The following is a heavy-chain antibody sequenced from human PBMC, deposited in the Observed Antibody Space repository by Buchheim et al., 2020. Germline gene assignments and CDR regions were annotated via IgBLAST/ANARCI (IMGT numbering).Heavy chain of an antibody. V-gene: IGHV3-33*01. CDR3: AREGRRGYSYYGMDV. Sequence: QVQLVESGGGVVQPGRSLRLSCAASGFTFSSYGMHWVRQAPGKGLEWVAVIWYDGSNKYYADSVKGRFIISRENSKNKLFLRMNSLRAEDTAVYYCAREGRRGYSYYGMDVWGQATT. CDR1: GFTFSSYG. CDR2: IWYDGSNK. J-gene: IGHJ6*02. D-gene: IGHD1-26*01.